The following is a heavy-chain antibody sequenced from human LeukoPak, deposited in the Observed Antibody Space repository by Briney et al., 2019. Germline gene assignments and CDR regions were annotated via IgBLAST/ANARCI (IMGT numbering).Heavy chain of an antibody. CDR1: GFTFNRHW. J-gene: IGHJ4*02. Sequence: PGGSLRLSCAASGFTFNRHWMSWVRQAPGKGLEWVGRIKSKTDGGTTDYAAPVKGRFTISRDDSKNMLYLQMNSLKTEDTAVYYCTSPLRGADYWGQGTLVTVSS. V-gene: IGHV3-15*01. CDR3: TSPLRGADY. CDR2: IKSKTDGGTT.